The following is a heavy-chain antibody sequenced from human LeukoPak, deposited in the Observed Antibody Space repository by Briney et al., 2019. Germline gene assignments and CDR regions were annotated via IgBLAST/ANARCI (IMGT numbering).Heavy chain of an antibody. D-gene: IGHD2-2*02. CDR2: IYYSGST. J-gene: IGHJ5*02. CDR1: GGSISSGDYY. Sequence: SETLSLTCTVSGGSISSGDYYWSWIRQPPGKGLEWIGYIYYSGSTYYNPSLKSRVTISVDTSKNQFSLKLSSVTAADTAVYYCAQWGPAAIRGWFDPWGQGTLVTVSS. CDR3: AQWGPAAIRGWFDP. V-gene: IGHV4-30-4*08.